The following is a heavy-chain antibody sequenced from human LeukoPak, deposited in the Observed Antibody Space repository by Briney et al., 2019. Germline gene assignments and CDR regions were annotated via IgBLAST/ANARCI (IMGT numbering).Heavy chain of an antibody. CDR3: ARGHYGSGIPQGAFDI. CDR1: GVTVSSNY. V-gene: IGHV3-53*01. Sequence: PGGSLRLSCAASGVTVSSNYMSWVRQAPGKGLEWVSLIYSGGSTYYADSVKGRFTISRDNSKNTVYLQMNSLRAEDTAVYYCARGHYGSGIPQGAFDIWGQGTIVTVSS. J-gene: IGHJ3*02. D-gene: IGHD3-10*01. CDR2: IYSGGST.